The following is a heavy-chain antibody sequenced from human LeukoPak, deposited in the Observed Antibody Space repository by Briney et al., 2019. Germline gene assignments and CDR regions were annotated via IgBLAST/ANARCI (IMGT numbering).Heavy chain of an antibody. CDR3: GGGPGY. V-gene: IGHV3-7*01. CDR2: INRDGSDE. D-gene: IGHD2-15*01. J-gene: IGHJ4*02. CDR1: GFIFSSHW. Sequence: PGGSLRLSCGASGFIFSSHWMRWVRQAPGKGLEWVADINRDGSDEYYVDSVRGRFTISRDNAKNPVYLQMNSLRPDDTAVYYCGGGPGYWGQGTLVSVSS.